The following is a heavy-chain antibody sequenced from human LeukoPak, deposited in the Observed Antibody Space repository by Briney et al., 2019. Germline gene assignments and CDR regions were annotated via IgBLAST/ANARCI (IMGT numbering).Heavy chain of an antibody. CDR3: AKDWKFYYVSGSFFPDN. V-gene: IGHV3-30-3*01. D-gene: IGHD3-10*01. J-gene: IGHJ4*02. CDR1: GFAFSSYA. Sequence: GRSLRLSCAASGFAFSSYAVHWVRQAPGKGLECVAVISHDGSKKYYADFVKGRFTISRDNSKNMLYLHMNSLIPEDTAVYFCAKDWKFYYVSGSFFPDNWGQGTLVTVSS. CDR2: ISHDGSKK.